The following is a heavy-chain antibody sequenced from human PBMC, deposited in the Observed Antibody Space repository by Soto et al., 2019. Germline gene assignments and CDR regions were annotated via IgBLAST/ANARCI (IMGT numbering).Heavy chain of an antibody. CDR3: ASGTTVTDNWFDP. CDR2: ISGSGGST. J-gene: IGHJ5*02. CDR1: GFTFSSYA. V-gene: IGHV3-23*01. Sequence: GGSLRLSCAASGFTFSSYAMSWVRQAPGKGLEWVSAISGSGGSTYYADSVKGRFIISRDNSKNTLYLQMNSLRAEDTAVYYCASGTTVTDNWFDPWGQGTLVTVSS. D-gene: IGHD4-17*01.